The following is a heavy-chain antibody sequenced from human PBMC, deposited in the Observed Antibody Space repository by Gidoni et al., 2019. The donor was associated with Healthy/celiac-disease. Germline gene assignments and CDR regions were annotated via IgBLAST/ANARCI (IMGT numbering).Heavy chain of an antibody. CDR1: GLTFSSYW. CDR2: IRQDGSEK. CDR3: ARERYFDWLYYWFDP. D-gene: IGHD3-9*01. J-gene: IGHJ5*02. Sequence: EVQLVESGGGLVQPGGSLRLSCAASGLTFSSYWMSWVRQAPGKGLEWVANIRQDGSEKYYVDSVKGRFTISRDNAKNSLYLKMNSLRAEDTAVYYCARERYFDWLYYWFDPWGQGTLVTVSS. V-gene: IGHV3-7*04.